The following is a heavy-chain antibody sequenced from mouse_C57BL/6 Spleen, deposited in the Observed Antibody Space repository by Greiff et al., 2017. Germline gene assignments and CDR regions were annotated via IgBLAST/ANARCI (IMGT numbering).Heavy chain of an antibody. CDR1: GFTFSSYA. Sequence: EVKVVESGEGLVKPGGSLKLSCAASGFTFSSYAMSWVRQTPEKRLEWVAYISSGGDYIYYADTVKGRFTISRDNARNTLYLQMSSLKSEDTAMYYCTRKEDDYGYYAMDYWGQGTSVTVSS. CDR2: ISSGGDYI. J-gene: IGHJ4*01. V-gene: IGHV5-9-1*02. D-gene: IGHD2-4*01. CDR3: TRKEDDYGYYAMDY.